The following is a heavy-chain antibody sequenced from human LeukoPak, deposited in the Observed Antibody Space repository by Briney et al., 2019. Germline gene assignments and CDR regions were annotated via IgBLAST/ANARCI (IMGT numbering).Heavy chain of an antibody. J-gene: IGHJ4*02. Sequence: GGSLRLSCAASGFTFSSYAMSWVRQAPGKGLEWVSAISGSGGSTYYADSAKGRFTISRDNAKNSLFLQMNSLRAEDTAVYYCARVPWFGELSDYWGQGTLVTVSS. CDR3: ARVPWFGELSDY. CDR1: GFTFSSYA. CDR2: ISGSGGST. D-gene: IGHD3-10*01. V-gene: IGHV3-23*01.